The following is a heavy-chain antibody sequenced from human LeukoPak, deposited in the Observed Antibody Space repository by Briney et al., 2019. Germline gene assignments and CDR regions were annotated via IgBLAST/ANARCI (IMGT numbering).Heavy chain of an antibody. CDR2: INPNSGGT. Sequence: ASVKVSCKASGYTFTGYYMHWVRQAPGQGLEWMGWINPNSGGTNYAQKFQGRVTMTRDTSISTAYMELSRLRSDDTAVYYCARVIEYSSSSRPYYYYYMDVWGKGTTVTVSS. J-gene: IGHJ6*03. CDR3: ARVIEYSSSSRPYYYYYMDV. V-gene: IGHV1-2*02. D-gene: IGHD6-6*01. CDR1: GYTFTGYY.